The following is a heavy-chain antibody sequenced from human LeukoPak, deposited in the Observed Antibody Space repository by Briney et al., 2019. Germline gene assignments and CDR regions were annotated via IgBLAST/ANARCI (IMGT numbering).Heavy chain of an antibody. J-gene: IGHJ6*02. V-gene: IGHV4-39*01. CDR2: IYYSANI. Sequence: PSETLSLTCTVPGGSISSSSYFWGWIRQPPGKGLDWIGSIYYSANIYYNPSLKSRVTMSVGASKNQFSLKLTSVTAADTAVYFCGAFCRSTRCFAGDYHSAMDVWGQGTTVTVSS. CDR1: GGSISSSSYF. D-gene: IGHD2-2*01. CDR3: GAFCRSTRCFAGDYHSAMDV.